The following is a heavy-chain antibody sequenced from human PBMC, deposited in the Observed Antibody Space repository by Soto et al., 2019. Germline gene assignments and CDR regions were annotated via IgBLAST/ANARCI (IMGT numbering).Heavy chain of an antibody. V-gene: IGHV3-9*01. CDR2: INWNSVGI. CDR1: GFTFDDYA. Sequence: VESGGGLVQPGRSLRLSCAASGFTFDDYAMHWVRQAPGKGLEWVAGINWNSVGIGYADSVKGRFTISRDNAKNSLFLQMNSLRAEDTALYYCAKDTGYSTGNVCDYWGQGTLVTVSS. J-gene: IGHJ4*02. D-gene: IGHD2-8*02. CDR3: AKDTGYSTGNVCDY.